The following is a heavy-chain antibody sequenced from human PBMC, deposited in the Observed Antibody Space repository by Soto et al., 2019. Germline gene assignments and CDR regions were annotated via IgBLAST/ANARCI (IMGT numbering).Heavy chain of an antibody. V-gene: IGHV3-33*01. CDR3: ARWSNNKVVDP. CDR2: IWYDGSEK. D-gene: IGHD1-1*01. Sequence: QVQLVESGGGVVQPGRSLRLSCEGSGFTFRNHGMHWIRQSPGKGLEWLAVIWYDGSEKYYADSVKGRFTISRDNSKNTLYLQMHSLKVEDTAIYYCARWSNNKVVDPWGQGTVVTVS. CDR1: GFTFRNHG. J-gene: IGHJ5*02.